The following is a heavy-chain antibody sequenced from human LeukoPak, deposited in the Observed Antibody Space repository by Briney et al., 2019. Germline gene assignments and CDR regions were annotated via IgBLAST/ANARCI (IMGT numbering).Heavy chain of an antibody. CDR2: ISGSGGST. Sequence: GGSLRLSCAASGFTFSSYAMSWVRQAPGKGLEWVSAISGSGGSTYYADSVKGRFTISRDNSKTTLYLQMNSLRAEDTAVYYCAKLTNADYSSANAFDYWGQGTLAIVSS. J-gene: IGHJ4*02. CDR3: AKLTNADYSSANAFDY. V-gene: IGHV3-23*01. D-gene: IGHD4-11*01. CDR1: GFTFSSYA.